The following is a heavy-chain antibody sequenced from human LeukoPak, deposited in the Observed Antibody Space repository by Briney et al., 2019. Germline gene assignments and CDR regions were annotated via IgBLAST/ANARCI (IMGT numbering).Heavy chain of an antibody. V-gene: IGHV3-30*02. J-gene: IGHJ4*02. Sequence: GGSLRLSCAASGFTFSSYGMHWVRQAPGKGLEWVTFIRYDGSNKYYADSVKGRFTISRDNSKNTLYLQMNSLRAEDTAVYYCAKDDSSTWTPLIDYWGQGTLVAVSS. CDR1: GFTFSSYG. D-gene: IGHD6-13*01. CDR3: AKDDSSTWTPLIDY. CDR2: IRYDGSNK.